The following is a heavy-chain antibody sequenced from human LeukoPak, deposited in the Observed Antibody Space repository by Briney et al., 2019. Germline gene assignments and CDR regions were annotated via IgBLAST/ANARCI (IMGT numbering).Heavy chain of an antibody. J-gene: IGHJ5*02. CDR2: INPNSGGT. Sequence: ASVKVSCKAAGYTFTGYYMFWVRQAPGQGLEWMGRINPNSGGTNYAQKFQGRVTMTRDTSISAAYMELSRLRSDDTAVYYCARGYCSGGSCYSVENWFDPWGQGTLVTVSS. V-gene: IGHV1-2*06. CDR1: GYTFTGYY. CDR3: ARGYCSGGSCYSVENWFDP. D-gene: IGHD2-15*01.